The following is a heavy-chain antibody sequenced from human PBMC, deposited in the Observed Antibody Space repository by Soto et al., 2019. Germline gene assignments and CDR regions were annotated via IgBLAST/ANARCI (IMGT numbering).Heavy chain of an antibody. CDR3: AAEPLGDYGMAV. CDR1: GFTFTSSA. CDR2: IVVGSGNT. D-gene: IGHD4-17*01. J-gene: IGHJ6*02. V-gene: IGHV1-58*01. Sequence: QMQLVQSGPEVKKPGTSVKVSCKASGFTFTSSAVQWVRQARGQRLEWIGWIVVGSGNTNYAQKFQERVTITRDMSTCKAYMELSSRRSEATAVYYCAAEPLGDYGMAVWGQGTTVTVS.